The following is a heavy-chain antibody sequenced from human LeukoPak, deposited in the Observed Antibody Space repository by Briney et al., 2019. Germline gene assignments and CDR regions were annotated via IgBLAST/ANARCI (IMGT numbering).Heavy chain of an antibody. V-gene: IGHV4-39*07. J-gene: IGHJ3*02. CDR3: ARASHYVIDAFDI. CDR2: IYYIGST. D-gene: IGHD3-16*01. Sequence: SETLSLTCTVSGGSISSSSYYWGWIRQPPGKGLEWIGSIYYIGSTNYNPSLKSRVTISLGSSKNQFSLKLSSVTAADTAMYYCARASHYVIDAFDIWGQGTMVTV. CDR1: GGSISSSSYY.